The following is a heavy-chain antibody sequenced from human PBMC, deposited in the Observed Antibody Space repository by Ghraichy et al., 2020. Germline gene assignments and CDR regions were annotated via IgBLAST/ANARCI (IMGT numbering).Heavy chain of an antibody. CDR3: ARDMRYYGSGTYLLHGMDV. D-gene: IGHD3-10*01. CDR2: IYHTGST. J-gene: IGHJ6*02. Sequence: SETLSLTCTVYGGSISNSNWWRWVRQPPGKGLEWIGDIYHTGSTDFNTSLKSRVTISVDKYKNYFSLKVTSVTAADTAEYYCARDMRYYGSGTYLLHGMDVWGQGTTVTVS. V-gene: IGHV4-4*02. CDR1: GGSISNSNW.